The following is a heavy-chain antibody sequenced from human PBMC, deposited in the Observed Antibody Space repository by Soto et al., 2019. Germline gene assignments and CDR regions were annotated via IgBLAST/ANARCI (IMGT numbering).Heavy chain of an antibody. CDR3: ARYGVNNWFDP. V-gene: IGHV4-30-2*01. D-gene: IGHD4-17*01. J-gene: IGHJ5*02. CDR1: GGSISSGGYS. CDR2: IYHSGST. Sequence: PSETLSLTCAVSGGSISSGGYSWSWIRQPPGKGLEWIGYIYHSGSTYYNPSLKSRVTISVDRSKNQFSLKLSSVTAADTAVYYCARYGVNNWFDPWGQGTLVTVS.